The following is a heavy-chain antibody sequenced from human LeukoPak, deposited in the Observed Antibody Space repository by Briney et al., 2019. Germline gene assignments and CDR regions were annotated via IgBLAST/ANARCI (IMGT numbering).Heavy chain of an antibody. D-gene: IGHD3-3*01. J-gene: IGHJ6*03. CDR3: ASGLQAYYDFWSGYYTPYYYMDV. Sequence: SETLSLTCTVSGGSISSGSYYWSWIRQPAGKGLEWIGRIYTSGSTNYNPSLKSRVTISVDTSKNQFSLKLSSVTAADTAVYYCASGLQAYYDFWSGYYTPYYYMDVWGKGTTVTVSS. V-gene: IGHV4-61*02. CDR1: GGSISSGSYY. CDR2: IYTSGST.